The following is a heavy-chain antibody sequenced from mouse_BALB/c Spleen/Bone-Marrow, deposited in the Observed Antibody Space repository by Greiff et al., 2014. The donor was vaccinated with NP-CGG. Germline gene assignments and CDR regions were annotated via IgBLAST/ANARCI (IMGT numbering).Heavy chain of an antibody. CDR2: IYPGDGDT. CDR3: AKFSGFYKMGYYSMDY. Sequence: VQLQQSGPELVKPGASVKISCKASGYAFSSSWMNWVKQRPGQGLEWIGRIYPGDGDTNYNGKFKGKATLTADISSATAYMQLSSLTSVDSAVYFCAKFSGFYKMGYYSMDYWGQGTSVTASS. CDR1: GYAFSSSW. D-gene: IGHD2-1*01. V-gene: IGHV1-82*01. J-gene: IGHJ4*01.